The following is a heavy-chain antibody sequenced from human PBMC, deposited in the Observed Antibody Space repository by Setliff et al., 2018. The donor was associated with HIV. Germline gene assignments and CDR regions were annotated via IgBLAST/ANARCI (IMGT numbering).Heavy chain of an antibody. V-gene: IGHV1-18*01. D-gene: IGHD3-3*01. CDR3: ARVAWDYSFWSCLGDAFDI. Sequence: ASVKVSCKASGYTFTSYGISWVRQAPGQGLEWMGWISAYSGNTNYAQKLQGRVTMTTDTSTSTAYMELRSLRSDDTAVYYCARVAWDYSFWSCLGDAFDIWGQGTMVTVS. J-gene: IGHJ3*02. CDR2: ISAYSGNT. CDR1: GYTFTSYG.